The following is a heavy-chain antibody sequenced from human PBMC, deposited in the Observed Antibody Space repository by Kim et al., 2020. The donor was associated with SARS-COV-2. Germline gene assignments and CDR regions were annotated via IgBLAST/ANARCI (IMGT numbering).Heavy chain of an antibody. J-gene: IGHJ6*02. CDR2: IWYDGSNK. D-gene: IGHD2-2*02. CDR1: GFTFSSYG. CDR3: ARGDIVVVPAARPSRYYYGMDV. V-gene: IGHV3-33*01. Sequence: GGSLRLSCAASGFTFSSYGMHWVRQAPGKGLEWVAVIWYDGSNKYYADSVKGRFTISRDNSKNTLYLQMNSLRAEDTAVYYCARGDIVVVPAARPSRYYYGMDVWGQGTPVTVSS.